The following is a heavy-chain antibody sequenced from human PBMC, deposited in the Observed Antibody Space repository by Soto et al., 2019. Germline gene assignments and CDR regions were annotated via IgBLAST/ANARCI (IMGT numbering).Heavy chain of an antibody. CDR3: ARYLVRKGYSSSVFDY. Sequence: QVQLQESGPGLVKPSETLSLTCTVSGGSISSYYWSWIRQPPGKGLEWIGYIYYSGSTNYNPSLKSRVTISVDTSKNQFSLKLSSVTAADTAVYYCARYLVRKGYSSSVFDYWGQGTLVTVSS. CDR1: GGSISSYY. J-gene: IGHJ4*02. D-gene: IGHD6-6*01. V-gene: IGHV4-59*01. CDR2: IYYSGST.